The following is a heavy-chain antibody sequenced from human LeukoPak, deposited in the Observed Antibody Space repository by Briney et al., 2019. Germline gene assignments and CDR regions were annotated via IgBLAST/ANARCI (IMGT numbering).Heavy chain of an antibody. CDR3: AKALQGYGVPPWWFDP. J-gene: IGHJ5*02. D-gene: IGHD4-17*01. CDR2: ISYDGSNK. V-gene: IGHV3-30*18. Sequence: GGSLRLSCAASGFTFSSYGMHWVRQAPGKGLEWVAVISYDGSNKYYADSVKGRFTISRDNSKNTLYPQMNSLRAEDTAVYYCAKALQGYGVPPWWFDPWGQGTLVTVSS. CDR1: GFTFSSYG.